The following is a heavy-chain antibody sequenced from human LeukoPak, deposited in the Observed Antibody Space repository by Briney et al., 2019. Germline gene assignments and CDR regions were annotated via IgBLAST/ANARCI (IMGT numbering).Heavy chain of an antibody. CDR2: VSHSGHP. Sequence: SETLSLNCTVSGYSINSGDCWGWIRQVPGKGLEWIASVSHSGHPYYNPSLKSRVTIFADTSNSQFSLQLSSVTAADTAVYYCARDGGSYYTASPNSWFGPWGQGTLVTVSS. D-gene: IGHD2-2*02. V-gene: IGHV4-38-2*02. CDR1: GYSINSGDC. CDR3: ARDGGSYYTASPNSWFGP. J-gene: IGHJ5*02.